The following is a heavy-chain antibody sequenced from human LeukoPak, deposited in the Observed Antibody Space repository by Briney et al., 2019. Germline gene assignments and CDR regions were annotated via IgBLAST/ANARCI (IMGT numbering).Heavy chain of an antibody. D-gene: IGHD2-15*01. CDR2: ISSSSSYT. Sequence: GGSLRFSCAASGFTFSDYYMSWIRQAPGKGLEWVSYISSSSSYTNYADSVKGRFTISRDNAKNSLYLQMNSLRAEDTAVYYCARAQRYCSGGSCYFDYWGQGTLVTVSS. J-gene: IGHJ4*02. CDR3: ARAQRYCSGGSCYFDY. CDR1: GFTFSDYY. V-gene: IGHV3-11*06.